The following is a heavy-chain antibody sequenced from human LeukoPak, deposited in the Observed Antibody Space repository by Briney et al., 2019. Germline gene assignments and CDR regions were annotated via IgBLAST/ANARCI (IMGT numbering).Heavy chain of an antibody. V-gene: IGHV3-66*02. Sequence: PGGSLRLSCAASGFTVSSNYMSWVRQAPGKGLEWVSVIYSGGSTYYADSVKGRFTISRDNSKNTLYLQMNSLRAEDTAVYYCARDSIVATIFDYYYMDVWGKGTTVTVSS. J-gene: IGHJ6*03. CDR3: ARDSIVATIFDYYYMDV. CDR2: IYSGGST. CDR1: GFTVSSNY. D-gene: IGHD5-12*01.